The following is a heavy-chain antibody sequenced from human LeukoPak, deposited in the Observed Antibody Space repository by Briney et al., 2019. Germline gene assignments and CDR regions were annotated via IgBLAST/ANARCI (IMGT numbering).Heavy chain of an antibody. CDR1: GYSFTSHG. CDR2: IYPNSGGT. J-gene: IGHJ4*02. V-gene: IGHV1-2*02. D-gene: IGHD3-10*01. Sequence: ASVKVSCETSGYSFTSHGVSWVRQAPGQGLEWMGGIYPNSGGTNYAQKFQGRVTMTRDTSISTAYMELSRLTSDDTAVYYCARVNERGSGTYYHFDYWGRGTLVTVSS. CDR3: ARVNERGSGTYYHFDY.